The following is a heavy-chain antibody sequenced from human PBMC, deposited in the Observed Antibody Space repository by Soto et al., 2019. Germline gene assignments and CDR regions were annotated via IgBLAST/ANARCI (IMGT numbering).Heavy chain of an antibody. D-gene: IGHD3-3*01. J-gene: IGHJ4*02. CDR2: IYYSGST. V-gene: IGHV4-39*01. CDR1: GGSISSSSYY. Sequence: PSETLSLTCTVSGGSISSSSYYWGWIRQPPGKGLEWIGSIYYSGSTYYNPSLKSRVTISVDTSKNQFSLKLSSVTAADTAVYYCARQLESGYIPYFDDWGQGTLVTVSS. CDR3: ARQLESGYIPYFDD.